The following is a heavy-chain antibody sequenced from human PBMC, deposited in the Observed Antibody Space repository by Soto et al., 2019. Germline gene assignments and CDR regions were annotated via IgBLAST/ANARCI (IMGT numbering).Heavy chain of an antibody. CDR2: INISSCTI. CDR3: VREHSTKISFVSAF. Sequence: PGGSLRISCVASGFTFSSYRMNWVRQAPGKGLEWVSCINISSCTIYYRYSFKGRFTISRDNAKNSLYLPINSLTAEDTSVYYCVREHSTKISFVSAFWGTGPLVTVSS. J-gene: IGHJ4*02. D-gene: IGHD1-1*01. V-gene: IGHV3-48*01. CDR1: GFTFSSYR.